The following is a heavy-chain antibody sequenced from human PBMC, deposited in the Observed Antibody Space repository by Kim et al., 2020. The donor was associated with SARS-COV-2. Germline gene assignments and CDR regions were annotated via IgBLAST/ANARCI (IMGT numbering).Heavy chain of an antibody. CDR2: YAT. Sequence: YATAYGASVKGRFTISRDDSTNTAFLQMNSLKTEDTAVYYCTSYYDYRFDNWGQGTLVTVSS. CDR3: TSYYDYRFDN. J-gene: IGHJ4*02. V-gene: IGHV3-73*01. D-gene: IGHD3-22*01.